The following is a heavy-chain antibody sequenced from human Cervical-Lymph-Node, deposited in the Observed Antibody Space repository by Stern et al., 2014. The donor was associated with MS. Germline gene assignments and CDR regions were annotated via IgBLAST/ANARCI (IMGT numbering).Heavy chain of an antibody. CDR1: GDTFGTYG. Sequence: VQLVESRTEVKKPGASVKVSCKASGDTFGTYGVNWVRQAPGQRLEWLGWISGYKGNTNYAQRLQGRVTLTTDTSTTTAYMELRSLRSDDTAVYYCAIMGTNGIDVWGQGTTVTVSS. D-gene: IGHD5-18*01. CDR3: AIMGTNGIDV. CDR2: ISGYKGNT. V-gene: IGHV1-18*01. J-gene: IGHJ6*02.